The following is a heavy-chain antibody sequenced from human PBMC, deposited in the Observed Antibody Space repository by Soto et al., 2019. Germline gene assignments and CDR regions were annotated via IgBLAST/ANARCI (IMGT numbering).Heavy chain of an antibody. D-gene: IGHD2-21*02. V-gene: IGHV1-69*08. Sequence: QVQLVQSEAEVKKPGSSVKVSCKASGGTFSTLTINWVRQAPGQGLEWMGRIIPFFGSAVYAQTFQGRVILSADRSSNTDYMELSSLTSADTAVYYCSGRPDTPLVTETWGQGTLVTVSS. CDR2: IIPFFGSA. CDR3: SGRPDTPLVTET. CDR1: GGTFSTLT. J-gene: IGHJ5*02.